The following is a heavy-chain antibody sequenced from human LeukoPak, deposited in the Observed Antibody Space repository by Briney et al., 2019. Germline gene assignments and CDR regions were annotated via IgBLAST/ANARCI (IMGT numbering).Heavy chain of an antibody. CDR1: GFTFSSYG. V-gene: IGHV3-23*01. J-gene: IGHJ4*02. CDR2: ISGSGGST. CDR3: AKDQARRDVEGGYYYGSGSYYFDY. Sequence: SGGSLRLSCAASGFTFSSYGMSWVRQAPGKGLEWVSAISGSGGSTYYADSVKGRFTISRDNSKNTLYLQMNSLRAEDTAVYYCAKDQARRDVEGGYYYGSGSYYFDYWGQGTLVTVSS. D-gene: IGHD3-10*01.